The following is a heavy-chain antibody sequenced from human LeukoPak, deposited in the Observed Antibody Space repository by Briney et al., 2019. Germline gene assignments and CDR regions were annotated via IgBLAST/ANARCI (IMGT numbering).Heavy chain of an antibody. CDR3: ARHLPQTAGFTFDY. V-gene: IGHV4-59*08. CDR1: GGSIRNYY. D-gene: IGHD3-10*01. CDR2: IYYNRNT. Sequence: SETLSLTCTVSGGSIRNYYWSWIRQPPGKGLEFLGYIYYNRNTNYNPSLKSRVTISVDTSKNQFSLNLSSVTAADTAVYYCARHLPQTAGFTFDYWGQGTLVTVSS. J-gene: IGHJ4*02.